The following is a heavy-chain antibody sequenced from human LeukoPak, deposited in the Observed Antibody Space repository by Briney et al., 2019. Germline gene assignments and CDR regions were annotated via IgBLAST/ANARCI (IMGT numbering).Heavy chain of an antibody. CDR1: GGSISGYY. V-gene: IGHV4-59*01. CDR2: IYYSGST. J-gene: IGHJ4*02. Sequence: SETLSLTCTVSGGSISGYYWSWIRQPPGKGLEWIGYIYYSGSTNYNPSLKSRVTISVDTSKNQFSLKLSSVTAADTAVYYCARARDSSGYRTFYYFDYWGQGTLVTVS. D-gene: IGHD3-22*01. CDR3: ARARDSSGYRTFYYFDY.